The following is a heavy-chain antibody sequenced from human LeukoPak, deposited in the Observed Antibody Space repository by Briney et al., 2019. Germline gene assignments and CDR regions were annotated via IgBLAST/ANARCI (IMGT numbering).Heavy chain of an antibody. CDR3: ASVAQITTSAVAHTFYYMDI. Sequence: PGGSLRLSCEASGFTFSSYEMNWVRQAPGKGLEWVSYLSRSGSTMYYADTVKGRFTISRDNSKNSLYLQMHSPRAEDTAVYYCASVAQITTSAVAHTFYYMDIWGKGATITVSS. V-gene: IGHV3-48*03. CDR1: GFTFSSYE. D-gene: IGHD3-3*01. J-gene: IGHJ6*03. CDR2: LSRSGSTM.